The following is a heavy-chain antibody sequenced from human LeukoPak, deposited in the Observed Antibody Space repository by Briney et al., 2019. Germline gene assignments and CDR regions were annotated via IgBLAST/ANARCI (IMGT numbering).Heavy chain of an antibody. J-gene: IGHJ4*02. Sequence: RGSLRLSCVASGITFSSYSMNWVRQAPGGGLEWVSYISSFSGTINYADSVKGRFTISRDNAKNSLYLQMNSLRAEDTAVYYCARDHGGVGYWGQGTLVTVSS. V-gene: IGHV3-48*01. CDR1: GITFSSYS. CDR2: ISSFSGTI. CDR3: ARDHGGVGY. D-gene: IGHD3-16*01.